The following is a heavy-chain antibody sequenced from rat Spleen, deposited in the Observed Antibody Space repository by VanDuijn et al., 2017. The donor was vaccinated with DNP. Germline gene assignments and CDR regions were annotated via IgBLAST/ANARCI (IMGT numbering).Heavy chain of an antibody. V-gene: IGHV5S11*01. CDR2: ISIGGYNT. Sequence: EVQVLESGGGLVQPGNSLKLSCAASGFTFTNYYMAWFRQAPTKGLEWVASISIGGYNTYYRDSVKGRFTISRDDAKNTLYLQMDSLTSEETATYYFARGGLYYFDYWGQGVMVTVSS. CDR1: GFTFTNYY. CDR3: ARGGLYYFDY. J-gene: IGHJ2*01.